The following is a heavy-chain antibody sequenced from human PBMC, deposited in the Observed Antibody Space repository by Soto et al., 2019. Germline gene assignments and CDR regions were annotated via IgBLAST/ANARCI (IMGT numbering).Heavy chain of an antibody. V-gene: IGHV3-48*02. J-gene: IGHJ5*02. CDR1: GFMFSSYG. CDR2: ISSSSSTI. CDR3: ARDYATGWFAP. Sequence: EVQLVESGGGLVQPGGSLRLSCAASGFMFSSYGLNWVRQAPGKGLEWVSYISSSSSTIYYADSVKGRFTVSRDNAKNSLHLQMNSRRDADTAVYYCARDYATGWFAPWGQGTLVTVSS. D-gene: IGHD4-17*01.